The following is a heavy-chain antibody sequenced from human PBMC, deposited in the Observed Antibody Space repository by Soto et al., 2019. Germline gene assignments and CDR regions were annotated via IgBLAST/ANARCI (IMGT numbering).Heavy chain of an antibody. J-gene: IGHJ4*02. Sequence: QLQLQESGSGLVKPSQTLSLTCAVSGGSISSGGYSWSWIRQPPGKGLEWIGYIYHSGSTYYNPSLTRXVXSXXARSKYQFSMKLSSVAAADTAGYYCARGQVVAAQHWGQGTLVTVSS. D-gene: IGHD2-15*01. CDR1: GGSISSGGYS. CDR2: IYHSGST. CDR3: ARGQVVAAQH. V-gene: IGHV4-30-2*01.